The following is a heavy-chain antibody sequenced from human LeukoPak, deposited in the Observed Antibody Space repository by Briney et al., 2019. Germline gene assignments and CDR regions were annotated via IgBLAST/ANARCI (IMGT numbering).Heavy chain of an antibody. J-gene: IGHJ4*02. D-gene: IGHD3-22*01. CDR3: ARVLEYYYDSSGGGFDY. Sequence: PSETLSLTCAVYGGSFSGYYWSWIRQPPGKGLEWIGEINHSGSTNYNPSLKSRVTISVDTSKNQFSLKLSSVTAADTAVYYCARVLEYYYDSSGGGFDYWGQGTLVTVSS. CDR1: GGSFSGYY. CDR2: INHSGST. V-gene: IGHV4-34*01.